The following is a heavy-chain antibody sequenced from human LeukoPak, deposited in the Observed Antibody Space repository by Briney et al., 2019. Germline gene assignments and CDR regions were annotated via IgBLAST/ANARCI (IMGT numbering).Heavy chain of an antibody. J-gene: IGHJ4*02. CDR2: ISGSGGST. CDR3: AKEGPGGGGYFDY. Sequence: GGSLRLSCAASGFNLNNYAMSWVRQAPGKGLEWVSGISGSGGSTYYADSVKGRFTISRDNSKKMYLQMNSLRAEDTAVYYCAKEGPGGGGYFDYWGQGTLVTVSS. CDR1: GFNLNNYA. D-gene: IGHD3-16*01. V-gene: IGHV3-23*01.